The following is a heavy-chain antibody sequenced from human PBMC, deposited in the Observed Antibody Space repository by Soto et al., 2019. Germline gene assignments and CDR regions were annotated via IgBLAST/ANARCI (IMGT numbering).Heavy chain of an antibody. D-gene: IGHD2-2*01. CDR3: ARETSTGNYYMDV. CDR1: EFSFSYYG. Sequence: EVQLVESGGGLVQPGGSLRLSCAASEFSFSYYGMNWVRQAPGKGLEWVSYISTSSSNIYYADSVKGRFTISRDNAKNSLSLQMNSLRAADTAVYYCARETSTGNYYMDVWGKGTTVTVSS. CDR2: ISTSSSNI. V-gene: IGHV3-48*01. J-gene: IGHJ6*03.